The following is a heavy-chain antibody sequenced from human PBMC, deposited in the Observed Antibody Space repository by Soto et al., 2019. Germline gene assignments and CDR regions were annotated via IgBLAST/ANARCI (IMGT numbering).Heavy chain of an antibody. Sequence: GGSLRLSCAASGFTFSSYSMNWVRQAPVKGLEWVSSISSSSSYIYYADSVKGRFTISRDNAKNSLYLQMNSLRAEDTAVYYCARGQVPLGYCSGGSCYTAYYWGQGTLVTVSS. D-gene: IGHD2-15*01. J-gene: IGHJ4*02. V-gene: IGHV3-21*01. CDR2: ISSSSSYI. CDR1: GFTFSSYS. CDR3: ARGQVPLGYCSGGSCYTAYY.